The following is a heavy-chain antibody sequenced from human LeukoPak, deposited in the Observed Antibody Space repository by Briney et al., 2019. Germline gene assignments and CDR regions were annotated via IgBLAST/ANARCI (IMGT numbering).Heavy chain of an antibody. CDR3: AREVGDYYFDY. D-gene: IGHD2-15*01. Sequence: GGSLRLSCAASGFTFSSYEMNWVRQAPGKGLEWVSYISSSGGTIYYADSVKGRFTISRDNAKNSLYLQMNSLRAEDTAVYYCAREVGDYYFDYWGQGTLVTVSS. CDR2: ISSSGGTI. J-gene: IGHJ4*02. CDR1: GFTFSSYE. V-gene: IGHV3-48*03.